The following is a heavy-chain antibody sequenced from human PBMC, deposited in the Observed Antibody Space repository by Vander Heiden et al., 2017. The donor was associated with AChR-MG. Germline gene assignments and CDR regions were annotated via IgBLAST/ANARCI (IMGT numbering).Heavy chain of an antibody. CDR1: GFSLTSGLG. CDR3: AQAIFGVVNKFDP. CDR2: IYWNGDK. V-gene: IGHV2-5*01. J-gene: IGHJ5*02. Sequence: QITLKESGPALVKPTETLTLTCNFSGFSLTSGLGVGWIRQPPGKALEWLALIYWNGDKRYRPSLKNRLTIAKDTSDNQVTLTMINMEPLDSGTYYCAQAIFGVVNKFDPWGQGTLVTVSS. D-gene: IGHD3-3*01.